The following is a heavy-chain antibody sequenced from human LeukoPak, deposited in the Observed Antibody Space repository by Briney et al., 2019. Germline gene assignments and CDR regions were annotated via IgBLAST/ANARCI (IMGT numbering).Heavy chain of an antibody. D-gene: IGHD1-26*01. CDR2: IYSGDDT. V-gene: IGHV3-66*01. CDR3: ARVKGPRGIVGATRGGAFDI. Sequence: GGSLRLSCAASGLTVRRNYLSWVRQAPGKGLECVSVIYSGDDTYYADSVKGRFTISRDNSKNTLYLQMNSLRAEDTAVYYCARVKGPRGIVGATRGGAFDIWGQGTMVTVSS. CDR1: GLTVRRNY. J-gene: IGHJ3*02.